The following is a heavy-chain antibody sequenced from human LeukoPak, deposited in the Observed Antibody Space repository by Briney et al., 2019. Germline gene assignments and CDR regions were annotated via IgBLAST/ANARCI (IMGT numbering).Heavy chain of an antibody. CDR1: GYTFTSYH. V-gene: IGHV1-46*01. J-gene: IGHJ4*02. D-gene: IGHD2-8*01. CDR3: ARDYVDDIPMIKDY. Sequence: ASVEVSCKASGYTFTSYHMHWVRQAPGQGLEWMGQINLSGGSTTYAQKFQGRVTMTRDTSTSTVYMELSSLRSEDTAVYYCARDYVDDIPMIKDYWGQGTLVTVSS. CDR2: INLSGGST.